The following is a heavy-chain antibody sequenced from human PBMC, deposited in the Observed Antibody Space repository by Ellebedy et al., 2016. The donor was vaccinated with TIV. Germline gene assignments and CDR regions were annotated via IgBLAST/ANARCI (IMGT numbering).Heavy chain of an antibody. Sequence: AASVKVSCKASGYTFSNYFMHWVRQAPGQGLEWMGIINPSGGSTTYTQKLQGRVTMTTDTSTSTAYMELRSLRSDDTAVYYCARVPHPLAPLGYWGQGTLVTVSS. CDR3: ARVPHPLAPLGY. D-gene: IGHD3-16*01. V-gene: IGHV1-46*01. CDR2: INPSGGST. CDR1: GYTFSNYF. J-gene: IGHJ4*02.